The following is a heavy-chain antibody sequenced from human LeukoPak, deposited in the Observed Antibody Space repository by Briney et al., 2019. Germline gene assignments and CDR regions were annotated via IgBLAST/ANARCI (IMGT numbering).Heavy chain of an antibody. D-gene: IGHD6-13*01. V-gene: IGHV1-46*01. CDR2: INPSGGST. CDR3: ARGLQQLVRGRYYYYMDV. Sequence: ASVKVSCKASGYIFTSYYMHWVRQAPGQGLEWMGIINPSGGSTSYAQKFQGRVTMTRDTSTSTAYMELSSLRSEDTAVYYCARGLQQLVRGRYYYYMDVWGKGTTVTVSS. J-gene: IGHJ6*03. CDR1: GYIFTSYY.